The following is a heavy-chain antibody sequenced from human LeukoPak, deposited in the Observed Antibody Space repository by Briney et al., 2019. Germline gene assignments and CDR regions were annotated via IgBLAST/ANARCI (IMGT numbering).Heavy chain of an antibody. CDR1: GFTFSSYG. Sequence: GGSLRLSCAASGFTFSSYGMHWVRQAPGKGLEGVAFIRYDGSNKYYADSVKGRFTISRDNSKNTLYLQMNSLRAEDTAAYYCAPRDWNDGPASHWGQGTLVTVSS. CDR2: IRYDGSNK. CDR3: APRDWNDGPASH. D-gene: IGHD1-1*01. V-gene: IGHV3-30*02. J-gene: IGHJ4*02.